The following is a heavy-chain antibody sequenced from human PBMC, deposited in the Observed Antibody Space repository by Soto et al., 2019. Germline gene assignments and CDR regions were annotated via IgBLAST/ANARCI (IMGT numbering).Heavy chain of an antibody. CDR3: ARESHSSGWYGFDY. Sequence: EVQLVESGGGLVQPGGSLRLSCAASGFTFSSYEMNWVRQAPGKGLEWVSYISSSGSTIYYADSVKGRFTIARDNAKNSRYLQMNSLRAEDTAVYYCARESHSSGWYGFDYWGQGTLVTVSS. CDR2: ISSSGSTI. V-gene: IGHV3-48*03. D-gene: IGHD6-19*01. CDR1: GFTFSSYE. J-gene: IGHJ4*02.